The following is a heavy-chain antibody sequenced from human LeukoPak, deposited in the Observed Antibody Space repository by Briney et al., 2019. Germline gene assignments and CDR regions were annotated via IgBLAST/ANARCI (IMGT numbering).Heavy chain of an antibody. Sequence: GGSLRLSCAASGFTFSSYGMSWVRQAPGKGLEWVSAISGSGDTTYYADSVKGRFTISRDNSKNTLYLQMNSLRAEDTAVYYCARRAGAYSHPYDYWGQGTLVTVSS. D-gene: IGHD4/OR15-4a*01. J-gene: IGHJ4*02. CDR3: ARRAGAYSHPYDY. V-gene: IGHV3-23*01. CDR2: ISGSGDTT. CDR1: GFTFSSYG.